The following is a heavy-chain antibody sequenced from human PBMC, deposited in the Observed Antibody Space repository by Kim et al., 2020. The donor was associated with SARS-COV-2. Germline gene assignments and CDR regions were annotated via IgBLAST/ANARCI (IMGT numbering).Heavy chain of an antibody. Sequence: GGSLRLSCAASGFTFSSYAMSWVRQAPGKGLEWVSALSTTGYTTYYADSVKGRFTISRDNSKNTLYLQMNSLRAEDTAIYYCAKTMTTVTAGWGDDGFDVWGQGTMVTVSS. V-gene: IGHV3-23*01. CDR3: AKTMTTVTAGWGDDGFDV. D-gene: IGHD4-4*01. CDR1: GFTFSSYA. CDR2: LSTTGYTT. J-gene: IGHJ3*01.